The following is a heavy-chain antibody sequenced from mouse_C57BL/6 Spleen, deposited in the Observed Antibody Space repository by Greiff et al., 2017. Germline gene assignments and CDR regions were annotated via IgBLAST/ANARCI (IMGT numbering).Heavy chain of an antibody. J-gene: IGHJ3*01. D-gene: IGHD2-2*01. CDR1: GYTFTSYW. V-gene: IGHV1-59*01. CDR3: ARYYGYDETWFAY. Sequence: QVQLQQPGAELVRPGTSVKLSCKASGYTFTSYWMHWVKQRPGQGLEWIGVIDPSDSYTNSNQKFKGKATLTVDTSSSTAYMQLSSLTSEDSAVYYCARYYGYDETWFAYWGQGTLVTVSA. CDR2: IDPSDSYT.